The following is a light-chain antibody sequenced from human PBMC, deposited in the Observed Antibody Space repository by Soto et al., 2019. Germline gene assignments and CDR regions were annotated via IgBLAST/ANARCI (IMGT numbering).Light chain of an antibody. J-gene: IGLJ1*01. CDR3: CSYAGSSISYV. Sequence: QSVLTQPASVSGSPGQSITNSCTGASSDVGSYNLVSWYQQHPGKAPKVMIYEGSKRPSGVSNRFSGSKSGNTASLTISGLQAEDEADYYCCSYAGSSISYVFGTGTKLTVL. V-gene: IGLV2-23*01. CDR1: SSDVGSYNL. CDR2: EGS.